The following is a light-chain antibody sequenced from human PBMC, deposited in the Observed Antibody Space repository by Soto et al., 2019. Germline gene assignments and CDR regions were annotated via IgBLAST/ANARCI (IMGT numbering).Light chain of an antibody. CDR2: SNN. V-gene: IGLV1-44*01. J-gene: IGLJ2*01. CDR3: ASWDDSLNVQV. CDR1: SSNIGSNT. Sequence: QSVLTQPPSASWTPGQRVTISCSGSSSNIGSNTVNWYQQLPGTAPKLLIYSNNQRPSGVPDRFSGFKSGTSASLAISGLQSEDEADYYCASWDDSLNVQVFGGGTKLTVL.